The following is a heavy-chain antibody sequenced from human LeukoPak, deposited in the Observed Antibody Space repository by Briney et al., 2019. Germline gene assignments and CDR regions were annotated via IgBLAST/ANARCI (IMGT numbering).Heavy chain of an antibody. Sequence: PSQTLSLTCTVSGGSISSGGHYWSWIRQHPGKGLEWIGNIYYSGNTYYNPSLKSRVTISVDTSKNQFSLKLSSVTAAETSVYYCARADYLDSSGYFGKFEYWGQGTLVTVSS. CDR1: GGSISSGGHY. D-gene: IGHD3-22*01. J-gene: IGHJ4*02. CDR2: IYYSGNT. CDR3: ARADYLDSSGYFGKFEY. V-gene: IGHV4-31*03.